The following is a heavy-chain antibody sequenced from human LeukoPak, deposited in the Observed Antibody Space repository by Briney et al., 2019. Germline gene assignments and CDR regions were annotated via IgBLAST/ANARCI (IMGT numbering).Heavy chain of an antibody. V-gene: IGHV3-33*01. CDR3: ARDLNWGLDY. Sequence: PGGSLRLSCAASGFTVSTYGMHWVRQAPGKGLEWVAVIWYDGSNKYYPDSVKGRFSISRDNSKNTLYLQMNSLRAEDTAVYYCARDLNWGLDYWGQGTLVTVSS. CDR2: IWYDGSNK. J-gene: IGHJ4*02. CDR1: GFTVSTYG. D-gene: IGHD7-27*01.